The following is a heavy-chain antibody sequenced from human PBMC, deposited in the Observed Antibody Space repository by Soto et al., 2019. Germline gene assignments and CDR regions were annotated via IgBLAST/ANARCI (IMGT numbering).Heavy chain of an antibody. J-gene: IGHJ6*03. CDR1: GGSFSGYY. CDR2: INHSGST. V-gene: IGHV4-34*01. D-gene: IGHD5-12*01. Sequence: SETLSLTCAVYGGSFSGYYWSWIRQPPGKGLEWIGEINHSGSTNYDPSLKSRVTISVDTSKNQFSLKLSSVTAADTAVYYCAREVATISDYYYYMDVWGKGTTVTVSS. CDR3: AREVATISDYYYYMDV.